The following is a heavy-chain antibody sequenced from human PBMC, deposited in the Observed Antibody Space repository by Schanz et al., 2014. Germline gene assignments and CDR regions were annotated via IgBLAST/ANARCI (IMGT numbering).Heavy chain of an antibody. J-gene: IGHJ4*02. CDR3: ANDGRLPYYGTGSDFDY. Sequence: EVQLVESGGGLVQPGGSLRLSCAASGFTFSIYGMSWVRQAPGKGLEWVSRMIGSGSSVFYADSVKGRFTISRDNLKNTVYLQMNSLRAGDTAVYYCANDGRLPYYGTGSDFDYWGQGTLVAVSS. D-gene: IGHD3-22*01. V-gene: IGHV3-23*04. CDR1: GFTFSIYG. CDR2: MIGSGSSV.